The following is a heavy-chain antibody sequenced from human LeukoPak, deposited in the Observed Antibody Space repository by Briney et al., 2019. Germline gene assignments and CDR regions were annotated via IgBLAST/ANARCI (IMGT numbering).Heavy chain of an antibody. CDR3: ARESITGDRDFDY. CDR2: FCSVIRTI. Sequence: YFCSVIRTIFYAHSVNGRFIISTDNAKNSLYLLMNSLRADDTAVYYCARESITGDRDFDYWGQGTLITVSS. V-gene: IGHV3-48*01. D-gene: IGHD7-27*01. J-gene: IGHJ4*02.